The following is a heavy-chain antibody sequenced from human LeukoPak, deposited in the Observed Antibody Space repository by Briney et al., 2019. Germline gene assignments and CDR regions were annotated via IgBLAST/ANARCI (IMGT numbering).Heavy chain of an antibody. CDR2: IYSGGST. Sequence: PGGSLRLSCAASGLTVSSNYMSWVRQAPGKGLEWVSVIYSGGSTYYADSVKGRFTISRDNSKNTLYLQMNSLRAEDTAVYYCARESLSSGSYSNWGQGTLVTVSS. V-gene: IGHV3-53*01. CDR1: GLTVSSNY. D-gene: IGHD3-10*01. CDR3: ARESLSSGSYSN. J-gene: IGHJ4*02.